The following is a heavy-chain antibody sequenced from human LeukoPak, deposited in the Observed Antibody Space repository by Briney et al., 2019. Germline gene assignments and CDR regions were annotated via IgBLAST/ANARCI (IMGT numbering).Heavy chain of an antibody. CDR1: GFTVGSIY. J-gene: IGHJ6*02. Sequence: PGGSLRLSCAASGFTVGSIYMSWVRQAPGKGLEWVSVIRSDGTTDYADSVKGRFDVSRDNFKNTLYLQMNNLRAEDTAVYYCARDHGVQLRLGVDGMDVWGQGTTVTVSS. D-gene: IGHD1-1*01. CDR2: IRSDGTT. V-gene: IGHV3-66*01. CDR3: ARDHGVQLRLGVDGMDV.